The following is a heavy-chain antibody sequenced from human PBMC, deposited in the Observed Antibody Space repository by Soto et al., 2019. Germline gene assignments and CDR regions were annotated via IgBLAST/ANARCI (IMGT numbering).Heavy chain of an antibody. J-gene: IGHJ5*01. CDR3: ATVLHDYGTNWVDS. D-gene: IGHD3-16*01. Sequence: QVQLQESGPRLVKPSQTLSLTCSVSGASIRSGRYYWSWIRQSPGRGLEWIGYIYYTGTTHYTPAVKSRVTILLDNSKDQFSLTLTSVTAADTAIYYCATVLHDYGTNWVDSWGQGTQVTVSS. V-gene: IGHV4-30-4*01. CDR2: IYYTGTT. CDR1: GASIRSGRYY.